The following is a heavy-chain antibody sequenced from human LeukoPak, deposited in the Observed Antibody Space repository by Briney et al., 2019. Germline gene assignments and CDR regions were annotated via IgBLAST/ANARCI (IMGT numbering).Heavy chain of an antibody. V-gene: IGHV3-7*01. J-gene: IGHJ4*02. Sequence: GGSLRLSCAASGFIFSSYWMSWVRQAPGKGLEWVANIKEDGSEQYYVGSLKGRFTISRDNAKNSLYLQMNSLRAEDTAVYYCARELYSGSYNYWGQGTLVTVSS. CDR3: ARELYSGSYNY. CDR2: IKEDGSEQ. D-gene: IGHD1-26*01. CDR1: GFIFSSYW.